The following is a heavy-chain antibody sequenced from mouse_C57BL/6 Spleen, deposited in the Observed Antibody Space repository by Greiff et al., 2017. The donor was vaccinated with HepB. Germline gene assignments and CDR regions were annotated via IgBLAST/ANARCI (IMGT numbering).Heavy chain of an antibody. D-gene: IGHD2-2*01. V-gene: IGHV5-17*01. CDR3: TRERKVTLDY. CDR2: ISSGSSTI. CDR1: GFTFSDYG. Sequence: VQLKESGGGLVKPGGSLKLSCAASGFTFSDYGMHWVRQAPEKGLEWVAYISSGSSTIYYADTVKGRFTISRDNAKNTLFLQMTSLRSEDTAMYYCTRERKVTLDYWGQGTTLTVSS. J-gene: IGHJ2*01.